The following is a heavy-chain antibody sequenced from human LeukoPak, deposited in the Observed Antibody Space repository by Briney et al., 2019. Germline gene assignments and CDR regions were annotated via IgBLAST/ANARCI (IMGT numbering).Heavy chain of an antibody. J-gene: IGHJ6*02. Sequence: GGSLRLSCAASGFTFSSFGMNWVRQAPGKGLEWVSYVSDSSSLTDYADSVKGRFTISRDNAKNSLSLQLNSLRDEDTAVYFCAKVIRGGYGMDVWGQGTTVTVSS. CDR3: AKVIRGGYGMDV. CDR1: GFTFSSFG. CDR2: VSDSSSLT. D-gene: IGHD3-10*01. V-gene: IGHV3-48*02.